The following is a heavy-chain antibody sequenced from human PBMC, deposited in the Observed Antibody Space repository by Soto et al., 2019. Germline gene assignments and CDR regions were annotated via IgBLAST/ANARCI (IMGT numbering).Heavy chain of an antibody. D-gene: IGHD5-18*01. CDR2: IYYSGST. CDR1: GGSISSYY. CDR3: ARLVTYYYYGMDV. V-gene: IGHV4-59*08. Sequence: KTSETLSLTCTVSGGSISSYYWSWIRQPPGKGLEWIGYIYYSGSTNYNPSLKSRVTISVDTSKNQFSLKLSSVTAADTAVYYCARLVTYYYYGMDVWGQGTTVTVSS. J-gene: IGHJ6*02.